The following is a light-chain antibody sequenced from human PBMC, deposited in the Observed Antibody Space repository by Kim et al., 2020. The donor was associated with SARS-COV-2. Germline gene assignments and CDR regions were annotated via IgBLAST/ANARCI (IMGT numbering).Light chain of an antibody. Sequence: RATINCTSSQSVLSLSNTQNYLAWYQHKPGQPPKLLIYWASTREYGVPDRFSGSGSGTDFTLTISSLQAEDVAVYYCQQYYSTPYTFGQGTKLEI. V-gene: IGKV4-1*01. CDR2: WAS. J-gene: IGKJ2*01. CDR1: QSVLSLSNTQNY. CDR3: QQYYSTPYT.